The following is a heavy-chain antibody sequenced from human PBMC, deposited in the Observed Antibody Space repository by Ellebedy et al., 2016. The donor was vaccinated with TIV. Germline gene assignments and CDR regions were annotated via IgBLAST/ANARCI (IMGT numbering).Heavy chain of an antibody. CDR3: ANFGGSDNSETSYWYFDL. Sequence: GESLKISXAASGFTFSSYGMHWVRQAPGKGLEWVAVIWYDGSNKYYADSVKGRFTISRDNSKNTLYLQMNSLRAEDTAVYYCANFGGSDNSETSYWYFDLWGRGTLVTVSS. D-gene: IGHD3-10*01. CDR1: GFTFSSYG. CDR2: IWYDGSNK. V-gene: IGHV3-30*02. J-gene: IGHJ2*01.